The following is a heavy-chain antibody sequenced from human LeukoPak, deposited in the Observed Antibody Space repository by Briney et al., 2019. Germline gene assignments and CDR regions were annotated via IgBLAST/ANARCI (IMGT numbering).Heavy chain of an antibody. CDR2: TYYRSKWYN. V-gene: IGHV6-1*01. Sequence: SQTLSLTCAISGDSVSSNSAAWNWIRQSPSRGLEWLGRTYYRSKWYNDYAASVKSRITINPDTSKNQFSLQLNSVTPEDAAVYYCARRMDRTYHFDYWGQGTLVTVSS. CDR3: ARRMDRTYHFDY. J-gene: IGHJ4*02. D-gene: IGHD1-1*01. CDR1: GDSVSSNSAA.